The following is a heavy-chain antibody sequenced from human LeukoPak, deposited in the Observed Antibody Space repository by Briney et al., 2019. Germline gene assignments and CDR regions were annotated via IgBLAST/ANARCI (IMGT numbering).Heavy chain of an antibody. CDR2: IGNYNGNT. Sequence: ASVKVSCKASGYIFTTFGVSWVRQAPGQGLEWMGWIGNYNGNTNYAQKVQGRVTMTTDTSTSTAYMELRSLRSDDTAVYYCARPRMVRGVIAPYFDYWGQGTLVTVSS. CDR3: ARPRMVRGVIAPYFDY. D-gene: IGHD3-10*01. J-gene: IGHJ4*02. V-gene: IGHV1-18*01. CDR1: GYIFTTFG.